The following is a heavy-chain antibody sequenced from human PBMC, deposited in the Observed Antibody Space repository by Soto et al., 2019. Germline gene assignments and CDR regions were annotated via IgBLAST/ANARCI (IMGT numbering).Heavy chain of an antibody. J-gene: IGHJ6*02. Sequence: QVQLVESGGGLVKPGGSLRLSCAASGFTFSDYYMSWIRQAPGKGLEWVSYISSSSSYTNYADSVKGRFTISRDNAKNSLYLQMNSLRAEDTAVYYCARGKQQRGSYYYYGMDVWGQGTTVTVSS. V-gene: IGHV3-11*05. CDR1: GFTFSDYY. D-gene: IGHD6-13*01. CDR2: ISSSSSYT. CDR3: ARGKQQRGSYYYYGMDV.